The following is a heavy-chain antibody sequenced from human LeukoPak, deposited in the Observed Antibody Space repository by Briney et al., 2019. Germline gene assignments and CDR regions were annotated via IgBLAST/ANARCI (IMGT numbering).Heavy chain of an antibody. Sequence: GGSLRLSCRTAGFTFGDYAMSWVRQAPGKGLEWVGFIRSKTYGGTTEYDASVRDRLRVSRDDSKSIAYLQMNSLKTEDTGVYYCTKVEWELPRNWGQGTLVTVST. D-gene: IGHD1-26*01. CDR1: GFTFGDYA. V-gene: IGHV3-49*04. CDR2: IRSKTYGGTT. CDR3: TKVEWELPRN. J-gene: IGHJ4*02.